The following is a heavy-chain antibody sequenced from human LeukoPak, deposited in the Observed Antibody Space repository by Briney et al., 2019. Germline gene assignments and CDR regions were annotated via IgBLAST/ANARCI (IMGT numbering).Heavy chain of an antibody. J-gene: IGHJ4*02. CDR2: ISGSGGST. CDR1: GFAFSSYA. D-gene: IGHD3-16*02. V-gene: IGHV3-23*01. CDR3: AKVRADYVWGSYRSYFDY. Sequence: GGSLRLSCAASGFAFSSYAMSWVRQAPGKGLEWVSAISGSGGSTYYADSVKGRFTISRDNSKNTLYLQMNSLRAEDTAVYYCAKVRADYVWGSYRSYFDYWGQGTLVTVSS.